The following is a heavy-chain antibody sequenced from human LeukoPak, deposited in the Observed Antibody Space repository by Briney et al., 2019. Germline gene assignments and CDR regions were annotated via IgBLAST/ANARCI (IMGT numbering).Heavy chain of an antibody. CDR1: GGSISTYY. Sequence: SETLSFTCTVSGGSISTYYWSWIRQPPGKGLEWIGYLSYSGTTNYDPSLKSRVTISIDTSKNQFSLKLRSVTAADTAMYYCARASSGYSVHFWGQGTVITVSS. V-gene: IGHV4-59*01. J-gene: IGHJ4*02. CDR3: ARASSGYSVHF. CDR2: LSYSGTT. D-gene: IGHD3-22*01.